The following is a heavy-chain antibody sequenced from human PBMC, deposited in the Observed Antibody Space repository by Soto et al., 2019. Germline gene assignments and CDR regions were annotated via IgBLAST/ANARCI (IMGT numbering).Heavy chain of an antibody. Sequence: GSLRLSCAASGFTFSSYAMNWVRQAPGKGLEWVSATSGGGGTTSYADSVKGLFTISRDNSKNTLYLQMNSLRAEDTAVYYCAKDRTTAAGYYFDYWGQGTLVTVSS. V-gene: IGHV3-23*01. CDR3: AKDRTTAAGYYFDY. D-gene: IGHD6-13*01. J-gene: IGHJ4*02. CDR1: GFTFSSYA. CDR2: TSGGGGTT.